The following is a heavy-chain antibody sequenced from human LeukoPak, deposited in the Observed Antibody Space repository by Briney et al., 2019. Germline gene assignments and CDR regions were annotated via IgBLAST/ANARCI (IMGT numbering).Heavy chain of an antibody. V-gene: IGHV1-8*02. CDR1: GYTFTSYG. CDR3: ARGQMTRRGSLNY. Sequence: GASVKVSCKASGYTFTSYGISWVRQAPGQGLEWMGWMNPNSGNIGYAQKFQGRDTMTRNTSISTAYMELSSLRSEDTAVYYCARGQMTRRGSLNYWGQGTLVTVSS. J-gene: IGHJ4*02. D-gene: IGHD5-24*01. CDR2: MNPNSGNI.